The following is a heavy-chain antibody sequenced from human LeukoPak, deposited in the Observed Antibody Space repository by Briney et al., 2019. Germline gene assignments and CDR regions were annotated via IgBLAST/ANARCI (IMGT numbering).Heavy chain of an antibody. CDR1: GGSISSYY. CDR2: IYYSGST. V-gene: IGHV4-59*06. CDR3: ARVQRARSTGFDP. D-gene: IGHD2-2*01. J-gene: IGHJ5*02. Sequence: PSETLSLTCTVSGGSISSYYWSWIRQPPGKGLEWIGDIYYSGSTYYNPSLKSRVTISVDTSKNQFSLNLSSVTAADSAVYYCARVQRARSTGFDPWGQGTLVTVSS.